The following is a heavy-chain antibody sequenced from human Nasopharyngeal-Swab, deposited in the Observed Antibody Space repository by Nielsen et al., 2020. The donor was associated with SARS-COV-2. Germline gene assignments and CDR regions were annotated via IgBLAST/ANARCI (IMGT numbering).Heavy chain of an antibody. V-gene: IGHV4-59*01. CDR3: ASLLRSYCSGGSCYPNGMDV. Sequence: SETLSLTCTVSGGSISSYYWSWIRQPPGKGLEWIGCIYYSGSTNYNPSLKSRVTISVDTSKNQFSLKLSPVTAADTAVYYCASLLRSYCSGGSCYPNGMDVWGQGTTVTVSS. D-gene: IGHD2-15*01. J-gene: IGHJ6*02. CDR2: IYYSGST. CDR1: GGSISSYY.